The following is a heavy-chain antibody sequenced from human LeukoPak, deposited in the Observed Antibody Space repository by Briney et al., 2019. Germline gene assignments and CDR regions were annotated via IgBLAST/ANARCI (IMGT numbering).Heavy chain of an antibody. V-gene: IGHV3-48*03. J-gene: IGHJ4*02. CDR2: ISGSGSTI. Sequence: PGGSLRLSCVASGFTFSKAWMNWVRQAPGKGLEWVSYISGSGSTIYYADSVKGRLTISRDNAKNSLYLQMSSLRAEDTAVYYCARVASGSYYVLDYWGRGTLVTVSS. D-gene: IGHD1-26*01. CDR3: ARVASGSYYVLDY. CDR1: GFTFSKAW.